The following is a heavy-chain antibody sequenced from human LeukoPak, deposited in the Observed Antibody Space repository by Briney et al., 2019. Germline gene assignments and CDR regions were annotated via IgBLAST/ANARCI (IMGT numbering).Heavy chain of an antibody. D-gene: IGHD7-27*01. J-gene: IGHJ3*02. V-gene: IGHV4-34*01. Sequence: SETLSLTCAVYGGSFSGYYWSWIRQPPGKGLEGIGEINHSGSTNYNPSLKSRVTISVDTSKNQFSLKLSSVTAADTAVYYCATTATLNHWGGRAFDIWGQGTMVTVSS. CDR1: GGSFSGYY. CDR2: INHSGST. CDR3: ATTATLNHWGGRAFDI.